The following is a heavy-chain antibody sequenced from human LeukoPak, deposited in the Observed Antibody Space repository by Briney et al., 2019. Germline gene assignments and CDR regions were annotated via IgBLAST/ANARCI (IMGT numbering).Heavy chain of an antibody. Sequence: GESLKISCKGSGYSFTSYWIGWVRQMPGKGLEWMGIIYPGDSDTRYSPSFQGQVTISADKSISTAYLQWSSLKASDTAMYYCARLDCSGGSCYLAWIDPWGQGTLVTVSS. CDR3: ARLDCSGGSCYLAWIDP. V-gene: IGHV5-51*01. D-gene: IGHD2-15*01. J-gene: IGHJ5*02. CDR1: GYSFTSYW. CDR2: IYPGDSDT.